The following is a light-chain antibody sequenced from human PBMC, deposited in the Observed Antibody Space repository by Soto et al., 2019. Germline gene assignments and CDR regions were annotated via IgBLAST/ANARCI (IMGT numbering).Light chain of an antibody. V-gene: IGKV3-20*01. CDR1: QSVSSSSY. CDR2: GAS. CDR3: RQYGSSPSYT. Sequence: EIVLTQSPGTLSLSPGERATLSCRASQSVSSSSYLAWYQQKPGQAPRLLIYGASSMATGIPDRFSGSGSATDFTLTISSLEPEYFAVYYCRQYGSSPSYTFGQGTNLEIK. J-gene: IGKJ2*01.